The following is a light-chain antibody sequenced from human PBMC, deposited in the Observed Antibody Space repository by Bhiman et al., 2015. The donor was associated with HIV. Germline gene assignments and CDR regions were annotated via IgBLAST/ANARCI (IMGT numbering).Light chain of an antibody. V-gene: IGLV2-8*01. J-gene: IGLJ2*01. CDR3: AAWDDSLNGLV. Sequence: QSALTQPPSASGSPGQSVTISCTGTSSDFGGYNYVSWYQQHPGKAPKLMIYEVSKRPSQVPDRFSGAKSGNTASLTVSGLQAEDEAYYYCAAWDDSLNGLVFGGGTKLTVL. CDR1: SSDFGGYNY. CDR2: EVS.